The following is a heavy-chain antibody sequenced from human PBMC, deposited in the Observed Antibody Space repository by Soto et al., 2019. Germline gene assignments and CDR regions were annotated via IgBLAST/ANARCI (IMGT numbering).Heavy chain of an antibody. CDR1: GFTLSTYA. Sequence: GGSLRLSCAASGFTLSTYAMSWVRQAPGKGLEWVSGIKSDGSSTFYADSVKGRFTISRDNAKNTLYIQMNSLRAEDTAVYYCTRGTAPSIPNAFDIWGQGTMVTVSS. D-gene: IGHD2-21*01. CDR2: IKSDGSST. CDR3: TRGTAPSIPNAFDI. J-gene: IGHJ3*02. V-gene: IGHV3-74*01.